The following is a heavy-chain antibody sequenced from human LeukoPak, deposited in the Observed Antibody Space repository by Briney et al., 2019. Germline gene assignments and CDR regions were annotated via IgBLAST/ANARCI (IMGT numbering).Heavy chain of an antibody. CDR2: IYYSGST. D-gene: IGHD2-21*01. Sequence: SETLSLTCTVSGGSVSSSSYYWGWIRQPPGKGLEWIGSIYYSGSTYYNPSLKSRVTISVDTSKNQFSLKLSSVTAADTAVYYCARHILFDVDYWGQGTLVTVSS. V-gene: IGHV4-39*01. CDR3: ARHILFDVDY. J-gene: IGHJ4*02. CDR1: GGSVSSSSYY.